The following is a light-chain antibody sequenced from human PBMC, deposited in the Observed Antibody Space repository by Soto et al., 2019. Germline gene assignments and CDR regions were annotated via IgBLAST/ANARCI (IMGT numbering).Light chain of an antibody. CDR3: QQYYQYPRT. CDR1: QEIRPF. Sequence: AIRVTQSPSAISASTGDRVTITCRASQEIRPFLAWYQQRPGKAPNLLLYASSTLKSGVPSRFSGSGSGTDFTRNISNLQSGESATDFCQQYYQYPRTFGQGNKVEIK. V-gene: IGKV1-8*01. CDR2: ASS. J-gene: IGKJ1*01.